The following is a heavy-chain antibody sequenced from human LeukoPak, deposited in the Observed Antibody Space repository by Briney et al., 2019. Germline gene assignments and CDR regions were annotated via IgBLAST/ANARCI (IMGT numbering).Heavy chain of an antibody. CDR2: INHSGST. J-gene: IGHJ3*02. D-gene: IGHD3-9*01. V-gene: IGHV4-34*01. Sequence: SETLSLTCAVYGGSFSGYYWSWIRQPPGKGLEWIGEINHSGSTNYNPSLKSRVTISVDTSKNQFPLKLSSVTAADTAVYYCARPYYDILTGYYDAFDIWGQGTMVTVSS. CDR1: GGSFSGYY. CDR3: ARPYYDILTGYYDAFDI.